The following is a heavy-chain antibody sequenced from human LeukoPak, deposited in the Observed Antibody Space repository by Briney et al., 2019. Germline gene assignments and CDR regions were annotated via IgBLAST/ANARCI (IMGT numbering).Heavy chain of an antibody. J-gene: IGHJ6*03. V-gene: IGHV4-59*01. CDR1: GGSISSYY. D-gene: IGHD2-2*01. Sequence: SETLSLTCTVSGGSISSYYRSWIRQPPGKGLEWIGYIYYSGSTNYNPSLKSRVTISVDTSKNQFSLKLSSVTAADTAVYYCARGSKWRGRYYYYMDVWGKGTTVTVSS. CDR3: ARGSKWRGRYYYYMDV. CDR2: IYYSGST.